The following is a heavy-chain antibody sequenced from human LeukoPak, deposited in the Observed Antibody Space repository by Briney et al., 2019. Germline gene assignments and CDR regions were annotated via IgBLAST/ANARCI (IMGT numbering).Heavy chain of an antibody. CDR1: GFTFSTYA. J-gene: IGHJ4*02. CDR2: ISGDGGST. V-gene: IGHV3-23*01. D-gene: IGHD2-2*01. CDR3: AKRPDCSTTNCFRFEY. Sequence: GGSLRLSCAASGFTFSTYAMSWVRQAPGQGLEWVSSISGDGGSTYYAESVKGRFTISRDNSKNTLYLQMNSLRAEDTAVYYCAKRPDCSTTNCFRFEYWGQGTLVTVSS.